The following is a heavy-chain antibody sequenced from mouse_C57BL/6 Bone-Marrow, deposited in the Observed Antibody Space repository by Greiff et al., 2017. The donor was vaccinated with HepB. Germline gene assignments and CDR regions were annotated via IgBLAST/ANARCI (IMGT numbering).Heavy chain of an antibody. Sequence: EVKLVESGGGLVQPGGSLKLSCAASGFTFSDYYMYWVRQTPEKRLEWVAYISNGGGSTYYPDTVKGRFTISRDNAKNTLYLQMSRLKSEDTAMYYCARPLITTVVAPIAYWGQGTLVTVSA. J-gene: IGHJ3*01. D-gene: IGHD1-1*01. CDR1: GFTFSDYY. CDR3: ARPLITTVVAPIAY. V-gene: IGHV5-12*01. CDR2: ISNGGGST.